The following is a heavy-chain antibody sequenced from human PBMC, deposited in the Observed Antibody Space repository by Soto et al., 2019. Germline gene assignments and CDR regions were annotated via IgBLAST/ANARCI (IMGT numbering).Heavy chain of an antibody. V-gene: IGHV3-7*01. Sequence: EAPLVASGGGLVQPGVSLRLSCVASGFSCSSLWMGWVLQAPGKGLEWVANIKEDGSVKHHVDSVKDRFTISRDNAKNSLYLQMNSLRAEDTAMYYSLKDPSAIDRYCSGDNCLPLFGGQGALVTVSS. CDR2: IKEDGSVK. CDR1: GFSCSSLW. J-gene: IGHJ4*02. CDR3: LKDPSAIDRYCSGDNCLPLF. D-gene: IGHD2-15*01.